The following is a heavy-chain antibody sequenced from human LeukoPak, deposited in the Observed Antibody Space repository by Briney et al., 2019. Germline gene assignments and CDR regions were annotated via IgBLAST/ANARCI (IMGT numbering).Heavy chain of an antibody. CDR3: ARDRGSRPLYFDI. J-gene: IGHJ3*02. Sequence: GGSLRLSGAASGFTFSDYYMSWIRQAQGKGLEWVSYISSSGSTIYYAYSVKGRFTISRDNAKNSLYLQMNSLRAEDTAVYYCARDRGSRPLYFDIWGQGTMVTVSS. D-gene: IGHD3-10*01. V-gene: IGHV3-11*01. CDR1: GFTFSDYY. CDR2: ISSSGSTI.